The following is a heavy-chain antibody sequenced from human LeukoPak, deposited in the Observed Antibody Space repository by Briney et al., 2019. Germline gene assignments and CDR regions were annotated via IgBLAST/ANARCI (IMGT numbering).Heavy chain of an antibody. V-gene: IGHV3-11*04. CDR2: ISGSGNII. CDR3: ARGRGSYFDF. D-gene: IGHD3-10*01. J-gene: IGHJ4*02. CDR1: GFTFSDEY. Sequence: PGGSLRLSCAASGFTFSDEYMNWIRQAPGKGLEWVSYISGSGNIIYYADSVKGRFTISRDNAKNSLYLQMNSLRAEDTAVYYCARGRGSYFDFWGQGTLVTVSS.